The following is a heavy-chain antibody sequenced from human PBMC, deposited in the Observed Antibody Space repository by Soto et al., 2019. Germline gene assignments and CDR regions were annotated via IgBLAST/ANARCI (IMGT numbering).Heavy chain of an antibody. CDR2: ISGSGGST. J-gene: IGHJ4*02. Sequence: EVQLLESGGGLVQPGGSLRLSCAASGFTFSSYAMSWVRQAPGKGLEWVSAISGSGGSTYYADSVKGRFTISRDNSKNTLYLQMKSLRAEDTAVYYCAKDRGVIGVVTLIDYWGQGTLVTVSS. CDR1: GFTFSSYA. CDR3: AKDRGVIGVVTLIDY. D-gene: IGHD2-21*02. V-gene: IGHV3-23*01.